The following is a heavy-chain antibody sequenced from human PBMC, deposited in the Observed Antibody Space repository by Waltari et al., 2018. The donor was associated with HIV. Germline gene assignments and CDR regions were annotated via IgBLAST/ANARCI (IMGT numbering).Heavy chain of an antibody. Sequence: QLQLQESGPGLVKPSETLSLTCTVSGGSISSSSYYWGWIRQPPGKGLEWIGSIYYSGSTYYNPSLKSRVTISGDTSKNQFSLKLSSVTAADTAVYYCARRVYDFWSGSSMRWFDPWGQGTLVTVSS. CDR2: IYYSGST. CDR3: ARRVYDFWSGSSMRWFDP. D-gene: IGHD3-3*01. V-gene: IGHV4-39*01. J-gene: IGHJ5*02. CDR1: GGSISSSSYY.